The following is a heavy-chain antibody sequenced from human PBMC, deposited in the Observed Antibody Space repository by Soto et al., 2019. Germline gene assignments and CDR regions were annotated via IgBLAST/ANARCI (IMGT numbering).Heavy chain of an antibody. V-gene: IGHV3-23*01. CDR2: IGASGDIT. J-gene: IGHJ4*02. D-gene: IGHD2-21*02. CDR1: GFTFTNFA. Sequence: GGSLRLSCAASGFTFTNFAMSWVRQAPGKGLEWVAGIGASGDITWYADSVKGRLSISRDNSKNTLYLQLNSLRFEDTAVYYCAKDDFTDRGDDYFDYWGPGTLVTVSS. CDR3: AKDDFTDRGDDYFDY.